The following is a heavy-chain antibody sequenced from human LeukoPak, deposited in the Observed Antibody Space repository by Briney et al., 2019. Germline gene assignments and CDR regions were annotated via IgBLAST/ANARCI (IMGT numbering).Heavy chain of an antibody. CDR2: IWYDGSNK. D-gene: IGHD6-19*01. V-gene: IGHV3-33*06. CDR1: GFTFSSYG. CDR3: AKDAVGIYSGWYLDY. J-gene: IGHJ4*02. Sequence: PGGSLRLSCAASGFTFSSYGMHWVRQAPGKGLEWVAVIWYDGSNKYYADSVKGRFTISRDNSKNTLYLQMNSLRAEDTAVYYCAKDAVGIYSGWYLDYWGQGTLVTVSS.